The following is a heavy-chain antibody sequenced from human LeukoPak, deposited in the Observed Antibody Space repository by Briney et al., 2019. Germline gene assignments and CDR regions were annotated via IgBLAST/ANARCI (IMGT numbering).Heavy chain of an antibody. CDR1: GYTFTGYY. D-gene: IGHD6-13*01. Sequence: ALVKVSCKASGYTFTGYYMHWVRQPPGQGLEWMGWISAYNGNTNYAQKPQDRGTMTTDKSTSTAYMELRSLRSDDTAVYYCAGVADSSSWYSELGAFDIWGQGTMVTVSS. V-gene: IGHV1-18*04. J-gene: IGHJ3*02. CDR3: AGVADSSSWYSELGAFDI. CDR2: ISAYNGNT.